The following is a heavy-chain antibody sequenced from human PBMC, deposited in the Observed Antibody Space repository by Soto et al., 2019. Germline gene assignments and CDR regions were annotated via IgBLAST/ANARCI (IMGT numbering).Heavy chain of an antibody. Sequence: SETLSLTCTVSGGSMSGYYWSWIRQPPGKGLEWIGYIYYSESTNYNLSLKSRVTMSVDTSKNQFSLKLSSLTAADTAVYYCARVRYYGTFVDYWGQGTLVTVSS. CDR3: ARVRYYGTFVDY. J-gene: IGHJ4*02. CDR2: IYYSEST. D-gene: IGHD3-16*01. CDR1: GGSMSGYY. V-gene: IGHV4-59*01.